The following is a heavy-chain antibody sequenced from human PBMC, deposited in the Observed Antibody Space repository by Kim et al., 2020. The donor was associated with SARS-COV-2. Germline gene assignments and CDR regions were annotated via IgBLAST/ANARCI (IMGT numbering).Heavy chain of an antibody. V-gene: IGHV4-59*01. J-gene: IGHJ4*02. CDR1: GDSINSFY. Sequence: SETLSLTCTVSGDSINSFYWSWIRQPPGKGLEWIGYIYYSGSTNSHPPLKSRVTISVDTSKNQFSLKLSAVTAADTAIYYCARVIATGGTAALAPLDYWGQGTLVTVSS. CDR2: IYYSGST. CDR3: ARVIATGGTAALAPLDY. D-gene: IGHD2-21*02.